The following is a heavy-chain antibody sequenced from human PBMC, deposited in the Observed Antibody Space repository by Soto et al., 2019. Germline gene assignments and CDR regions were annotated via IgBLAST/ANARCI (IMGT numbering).Heavy chain of an antibody. CDR3: AKNSGSSWYYYYYGMDV. J-gene: IGHJ6*02. Sequence: PGGSLRLSCAASGFTFSSYAMSWVRQAPGKGLEWVSAISGSGGSTYYADSVKGRFTISRDNSKNTLYLQMNSLRAEDTAVYYCAKNSGSSWYYYYYGMDVWGQGTTVTVSS. CDR2: ISGSGGST. D-gene: IGHD6-13*01. V-gene: IGHV3-23*01. CDR1: GFTFSSYA.